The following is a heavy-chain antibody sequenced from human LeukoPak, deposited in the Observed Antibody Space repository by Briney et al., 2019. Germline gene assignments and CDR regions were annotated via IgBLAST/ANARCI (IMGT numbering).Heavy chain of an antibody. Sequence: GGSLRLSCAASGFTFSSYAMHWVRQAPGKGLEWVGRIKSKTDGGTTDYAAPVKGRFTISRDDSKNTLYLQMNSLKTEDTAVYYCTTVMVDSYADYWGQGTLVTVSS. J-gene: IGHJ4*02. CDR2: IKSKTDGGTT. CDR3: TTVMVDSYADY. CDR1: GFTFSSYA. D-gene: IGHD5-18*01. V-gene: IGHV3-15*01.